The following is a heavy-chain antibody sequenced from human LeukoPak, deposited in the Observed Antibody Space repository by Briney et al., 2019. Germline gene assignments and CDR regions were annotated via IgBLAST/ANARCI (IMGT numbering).Heavy chain of an antibody. J-gene: IGHJ3*02. V-gene: IGHV4-34*01. CDR2: IYHSGST. Sequence: PSETLSLTCAVYGGSFSGYYWSWIRQPPGKGLEWIGSIYHSGSTHYNPSLKSRVTISVDTSKNQFSLKLSSVTAADTAVYYCARGGGPLNAFDIWGQGTMVTVSS. CDR1: GGSFSGYY. CDR3: ARGGGPLNAFDI. D-gene: IGHD3-16*01.